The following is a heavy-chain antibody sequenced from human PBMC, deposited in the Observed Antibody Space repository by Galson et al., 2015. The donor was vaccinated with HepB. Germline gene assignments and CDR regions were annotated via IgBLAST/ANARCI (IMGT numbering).Heavy chain of an antibody. CDR1: GGTFSSYG. J-gene: IGHJ4*02. CDR2: IIPIFGIA. D-gene: IGHD3-22*01. Sequence: SVKVSCKASGGTFSSYGISWVRQAPGQGLEWMGGIIPIFGIATHAQKFQGRVTITADKSTNTAYMELSSLTSEDTAVYYCARSLFPVRPKYYYDYSGYLELNLGYWGQGTLVTVSS. CDR3: ARSLFPVRPKYYYDYSGYLELNLGY. V-gene: IGHV1-69*10.